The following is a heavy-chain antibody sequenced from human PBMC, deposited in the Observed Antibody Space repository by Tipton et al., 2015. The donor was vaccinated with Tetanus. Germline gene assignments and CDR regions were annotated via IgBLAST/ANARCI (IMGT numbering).Heavy chain of an antibody. CDR3: TRANHEFPKKGPFDS. V-gene: IGHV4-61*01. J-gene: IGHJ4*02. Sequence: TLSLTCTVSGGSVRSGSYSWNWIRQPPGKGLEWLAYVSYSGRTNSNYFLKSRITISRDTSRNQFSLKLTSVTAADTAVYYCTRANHEFPKKGPFDSWGQGPLVSVS. CDR1: GGSVRSGSYS. D-gene: IGHD3-10*01. CDR2: VSYSGRT.